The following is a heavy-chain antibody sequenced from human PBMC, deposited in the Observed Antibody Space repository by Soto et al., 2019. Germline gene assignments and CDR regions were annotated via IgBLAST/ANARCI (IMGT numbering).Heavy chain of an antibody. V-gene: IGHV1-3*01. D-gene: IGHD5-12*01. CDR3: ARDSGYDLSFDY. J-gene: IGHJ4*02. CDR2: INAGNGNT. Sequence: SVKVSCKASGYTFTSYAMHWVRQAPGQRLEWMGWINAGNGNTKYSQKFQGRVTITRDTSASTAYMELSSLRSEDTAVYYCARDSGYDLSFDYWGQGTLVTVSS. CDR1: GYTFTSYA.